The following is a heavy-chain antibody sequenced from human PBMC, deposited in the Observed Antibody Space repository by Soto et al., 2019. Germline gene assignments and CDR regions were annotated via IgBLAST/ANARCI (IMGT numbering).Heavy chain of an antibody. D-gene: IGHD2-21*01. CDR2: IYHSGST. V-gene: IGHV4-4*02. CDR1: SGSISSSNW. J-gene: IGHJ4*02. CDR3: ARSGCGGDCYNYYFDY. Sequence: QVQLQESGPGLVKPSGTLSLTCAVSSGSISSSNWWSWVRQPPGKGLEWIGEIYHSGSTNYTPSLQSRVTISVDQSKNQFSLKLSSVPAADTAVYYGARSGCGGDCYNYYFDYWGQGTLVTVSS.